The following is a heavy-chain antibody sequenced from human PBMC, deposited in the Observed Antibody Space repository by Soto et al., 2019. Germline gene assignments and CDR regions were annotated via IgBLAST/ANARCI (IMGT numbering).Heavy chain of an antibody. V-gene: IGHV3-23*01. CDR3: VRAGGGRYSPGSLDL. Sequence: GESLKISCTTSGFTFNNYAMNWVRQAPGKGLEWVSFISGSGGSAYYADSVQGRFTISRDNSRNTLYLQMNSLRAEDTAIYSCVRAGGGRYSPGSLDLWGRGTKVTVSS. CDR2: ISGSGGSA. D-gene: IGHD2-21*01. J-gene: IGHJ3*01. CDR1: GFTFNNYA.